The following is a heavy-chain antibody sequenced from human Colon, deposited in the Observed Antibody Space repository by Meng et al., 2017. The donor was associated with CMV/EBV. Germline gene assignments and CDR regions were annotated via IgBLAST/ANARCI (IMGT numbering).Heavy chain of an antibody. CDR2: ISWNSGGT. J-gene: IGHJ6*02. V-gene: IGHV3-9*01. CDR1: GFTFDDYA. Sequence: GGSLRLSCAASGFTFDDYAMRWVRQAPGKGLEWVSGISWNSGGTGYADSVKGRFTISRDNAKNSLYLQLNSLRAEDTALYYCAKDNHYYGMDVWGQGTTVTVSS. CDR3: AKDNHYYGMDV.